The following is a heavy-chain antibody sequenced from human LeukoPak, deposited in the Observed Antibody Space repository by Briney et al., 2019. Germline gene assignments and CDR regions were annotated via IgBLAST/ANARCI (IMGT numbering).Heavy chain of an antibody. CDR3: GDLGTTV. J-gene: IGHJ4*02. V-gene: IGHV3-72*01. Sequence: GGSLRLSCAASGLTFSDHYMGWVRQAPGKGLEWVAQIRNKANSYATNYAASVKGRFTISRDGSKNSLYLQMNSLKPEDTAVYYCGDLGTTVWGQGTLVTVSS. CDR1: GLTFSDHY. D-gene: IGHD1-7*01. CDR2: IRNKANSYAT.